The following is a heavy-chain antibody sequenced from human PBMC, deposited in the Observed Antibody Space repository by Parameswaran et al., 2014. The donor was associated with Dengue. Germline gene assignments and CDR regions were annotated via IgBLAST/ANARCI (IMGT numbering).Heavy chain of an antibody. Sequence: RWIRQPPGKGLEWVSVIYSGGSTYYADSVKGRFTISRDNSKNTLYLQMNSLRAEDTAVYYCARVPSYYDILTYYYFDYWGQGTLVTVSS. J-gene: IGHJ4*02. CDR2: IYSGGST. CDR3: ARVPSYYDILTYYYFDY. D-gene: IGHD3-9*01. V-gene: IGHV3-53*01.